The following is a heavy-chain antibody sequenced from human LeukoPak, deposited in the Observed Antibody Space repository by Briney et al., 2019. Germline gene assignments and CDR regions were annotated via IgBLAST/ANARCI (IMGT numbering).Heavy chain of an antibody. V-gene: IGHV3-7*01. CDR3: AREILRGSGAFDI. J-gene: IGHJ3*02. CDR2: IKQDGSEK. D-gene: IGHD1-26*01. Sequence: GGSLRLSCAASGFTFSSYSMNWVRQAPGKGLEWVANIKQDGSEKYYVDSVKGRFTISRDNAKNSLYLQMNSLRAEDTAVYYCAREILRGSGAFDIWGQGTMVTVSS. CDR1: GFTFSSYS.